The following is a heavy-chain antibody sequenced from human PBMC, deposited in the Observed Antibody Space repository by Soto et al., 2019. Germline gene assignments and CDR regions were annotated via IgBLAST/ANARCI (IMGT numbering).Heavy chain of an antibody. J-gene: IGHJ4*02. V-gene: IGHV4-39*01. CDR2: TFYSGST. CDR1: GASISSDYYY. CDR3: ASGYSYYYRDAWTPDY. Sequence: SETLSLTCTVSGASISSDYYYWGWIRQPPGKGLAWIGSTFYSGSTYSNPSLKSRITKSKDTSKNQLSMKLSSVTAADTAMYFCASGYSYYYRDAWTPDYWGQGTLVTVSS. D-gene: IGHD5-18*01.